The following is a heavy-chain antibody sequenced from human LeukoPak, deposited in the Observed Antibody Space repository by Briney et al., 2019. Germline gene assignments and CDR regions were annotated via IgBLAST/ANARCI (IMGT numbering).Heavy chain of an antibody. D-gene: IGHD3-22*01. CDR1: GFTFSSYA. J-gene: IGHJ4*02. CDR2: ISGSGGST. CDR3: AKTAPTEYYYDSSGYYYFDY. V-gene: IGHV3-23*01. Sequence: GGSLRLSCAASGFTFSSYAMSWVRQAPGKGLEWVSAISGSGGSTYYADSVKGRFTFSRDNSKNTLYLQMNSLRAEDTAVYYCAKTAPTEYYYDSSGYYYFDYWGQGTLVTVSS.